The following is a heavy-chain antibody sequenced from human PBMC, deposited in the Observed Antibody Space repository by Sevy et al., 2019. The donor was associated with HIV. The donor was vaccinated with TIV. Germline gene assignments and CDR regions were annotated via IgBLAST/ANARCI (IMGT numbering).Heavy chain of an antibody. CDR1: GGSISSYY. J-gene: IGHJ4*02. CDR3: AREHFTYYYDSSGYQPGYYFDY. CDR2: IYTSGST. Sequence: SETLSLTCTVSGGSISSYYWSWIRQPAGKGLEWIGRIYTSGSTNSNPSLKSRVTMSVDTSKNQFSLKLSSVTAADTAVYYCAREHFTYYYDSSGYQPGYYFDYWGQGTLVTVSS. V-gene: IGHV4-4*07. D-gene: IGHD3-22*01.